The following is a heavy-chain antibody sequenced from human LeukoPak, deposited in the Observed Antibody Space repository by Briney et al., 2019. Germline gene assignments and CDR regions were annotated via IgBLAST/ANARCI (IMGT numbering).Heavy chain of an antibody. CDR2: IIPILGIA. V-gene: IGHV1-69*04. D-gene: IGHD3-22*01. J-gene: IGHJ3*02. CDR1: GGTFSSYA. Sequence: GSSVKVSCKASGGTFSSYAISWVRQAPGQGVEWMGRIIPILGIANYAQKFQGRVTITADKSTSTAYMELSSLRSEDTAVYYCARAPYYYDSSSSGHAFDIWGQGTMVTVSS. CDR3: ARAPYYYDSSSSGHAFDI.